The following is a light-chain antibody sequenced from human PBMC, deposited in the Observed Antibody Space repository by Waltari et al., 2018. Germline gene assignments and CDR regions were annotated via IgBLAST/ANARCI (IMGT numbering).Light chain of an antibody. Sequence: SYVLTQPPSVSVAPGKTARIPCGGNDIGTRSVHWYQQKPGQAPVRVVFDDSDRPSGIPERFSGSNSANTATLTISRVEAGDEADYYCHVWDTRTDHVVFGGGTKLTVL. CDR2: DDS. CDR3: HVWDTRTDHVV. J-gene: IGLJ2*01. CDR1: DIGTRS. V-gene: IGLV3-21*03.